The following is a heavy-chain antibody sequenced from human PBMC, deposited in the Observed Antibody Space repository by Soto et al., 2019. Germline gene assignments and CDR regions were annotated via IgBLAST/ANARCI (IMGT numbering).Heavy chain of an antibody. CDR1: GFTFSSYS. V-gene: IGHV3-21*01. Sequence: GGSLRLSCAASGFTFSSYSMNWVRQAPGKGLEWVSSMSSSSNYIYYADSVKGRFTISRDSAENSLYLQMNSLRAEDTAVYYCARVHAAAGIDAFDIWGQGTMVTVSS. D-gene: IGHD6-13*01. J-gene: IGHJ3*02. CDR2: MSSSSNYI. CDR3: ARVHAAAGIDAFDI.